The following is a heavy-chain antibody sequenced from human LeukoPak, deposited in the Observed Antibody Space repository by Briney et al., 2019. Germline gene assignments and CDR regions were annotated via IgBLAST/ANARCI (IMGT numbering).Heavy chain of an antibody. CDR1: GFKFVDYA. Sequence: PGGSLRLSCAASGFKFVDYAMTWVRQVPGKGLEWVSGINWNGDVTGYADSVKGRFTISRDNAKNSLYLQMNSLRAEDTAVYYCARASGWYERGPDYYYYYMDVWGKGTTVIVSS. CDR3: ARASGWYERGPDYYYYYMDV. D-gene: IGHD6-19*01. V-gene: IGHV3-20*04. J-gene: IGHJ6*03. CDR2: INWNGDVT.